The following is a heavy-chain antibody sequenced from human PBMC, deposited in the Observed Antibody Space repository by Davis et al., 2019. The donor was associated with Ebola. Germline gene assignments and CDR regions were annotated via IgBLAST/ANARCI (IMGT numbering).Heavy chain of an antibody. CDR2: IYDQST. CDR3: ARDGDSSGWYYFDY. J-gene: IGHJ4*02. V-gene: IGHV3-53*05. Sequence: PGGSLRLSCTASGFTVSSNHMSWVRQAPGKGLESVSVIYDQSTAYADAVRGRFIISRDKSNNTLYLEMSSLRVDDTAVYYCARDGDSSGWYYFDYWGQGTPVTVSS. CDR1: GFTVSSNH. D-gene: IGHD6-13*01.